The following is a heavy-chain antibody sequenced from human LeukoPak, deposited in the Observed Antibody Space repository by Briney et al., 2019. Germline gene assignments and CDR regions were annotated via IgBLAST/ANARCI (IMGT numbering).Heavy chain of an antibody. CDR3: ARDVHGDYGSGWFDP. V-gene: IGHV1-69*05. CDR2: IMPLFGTA. Sequence: SVKVSCKTSGGTFNNSAISWVRQAPGQGLEWLGGIMPLFGTAGYAQKFQGRVTITKDESTRPVYLELTSLTSDDTAVYYCARDVHGDYGSGWFDPWGQGTLVSVSS. J-gene: IGHJ5*02. CDR1: GGTFNNSA. D-gene: IGHD4-17*01.